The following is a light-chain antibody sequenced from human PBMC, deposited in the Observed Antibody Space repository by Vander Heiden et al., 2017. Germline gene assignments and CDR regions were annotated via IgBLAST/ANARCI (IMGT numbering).Light chain of an antibody. CDR3: QHYGSSRRT. V-gene: IGKV3-20*01. CDR1: QTIGSSS. J-gene: IGKJ2*01. Sequence: EFVLTQSPGTLSLSTGERATLPCRASQTIGSSSLAWYQQKPGEAPRLLIYGASRRATGIPDRFSVSGSGTDFTLSIRSLEPEDFAVYYCQHYGSSRRTFGQGTKLQIK. CDR2: GAS.